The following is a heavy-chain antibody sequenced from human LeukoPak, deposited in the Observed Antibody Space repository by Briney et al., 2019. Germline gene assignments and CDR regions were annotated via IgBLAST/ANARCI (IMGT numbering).Heavy chain of an antibody. V-gene: IGHV4-39*01. CDR1: GGSISSSDSY. CDR3: ARQPGDYVDF. Sequence: PSETLSLTCIVSSGGSISSSDSYWAWIRQPPGKRPEWIGSIYYSGSTSYDPSLKSLVTISVDTSKNQFSLKLSSVTAADTAVYYCARQPGDYVDFWGQGTLVTVSS. CDR2: IYYSGST. J-gene: IGHJ4*02. D-gene: IGHD1-14*01.